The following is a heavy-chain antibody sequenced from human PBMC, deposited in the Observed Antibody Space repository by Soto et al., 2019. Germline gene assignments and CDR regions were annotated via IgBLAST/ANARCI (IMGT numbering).Heavy chain of an antibody. Sequence: SVKVSCKASGGTFSSYAISWVRQAPGQGLEWMGGIIPIFGTANYAQKFQGRVTITADESTSTAYMELSSLISEDTAVYYCARDRWELLKPQRFYYYYGMDVWGQGTTVTVSS. D-gene: IGHD1-26*01. CDR2: IIPIFGTA. V-gene: IGHV1-69*13. CDR1: GGTFSSYA. J-gene: IGHJ6*02. CDR3: ARDRWELLKPQRFYYYYGMDV.